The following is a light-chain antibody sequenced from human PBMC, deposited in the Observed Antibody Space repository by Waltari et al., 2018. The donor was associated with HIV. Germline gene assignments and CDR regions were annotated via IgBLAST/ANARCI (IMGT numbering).Light chain of an antibody. CDR2: ADT. CDR3: YSSDTTSAERV. V-gene: IGLV3-10*01. Sequence: YELRQPPSVSVSPGQTATITCYGDTLPKRNAYWYQQKSGQAPLLVIDADTKRPSGIPDRFSGSTSGTLATLTVSRAQVEDEGDYYCYSSDTTSAERVFGGGTRLTVL. J-gene: IGLJ3*02. CDR1: TLPKRN.